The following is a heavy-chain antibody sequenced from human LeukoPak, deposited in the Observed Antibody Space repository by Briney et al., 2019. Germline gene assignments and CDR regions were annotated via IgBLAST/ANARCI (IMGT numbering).Heavy chain of an antibody. D-gene: IGHD3-10*01. CDR2: ISGSGGST. CDR1: GFTFSSYA. V-gene: IGHV3-23*01. CDR3: ARDPGPRWFGESLNWFDP. Sequence: GGSLRLSCAASGFTFSSYAMSWVRQAPGKGLEWVSAISGSGGSTYYADSVKDRFTISRDNSKNTLYLQMNSLRAEDTAVYYCARDPGPRWFGESLNWFDPWGQGTLATVSS. J-gene: IGHJ5*02.